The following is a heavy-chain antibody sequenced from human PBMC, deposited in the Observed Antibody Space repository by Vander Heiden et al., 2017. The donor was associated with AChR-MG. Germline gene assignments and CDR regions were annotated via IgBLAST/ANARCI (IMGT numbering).Heavy chain of an antibody. D-gene: IGHD3-22*01. CDR2: IKSKTDGGTT. V-gene: IGHV3-15*01. CDR3: TTESITMIVVVTNWFDP. Sequence: EVQLVESGGGLVKPRGSLRLSCAASGFTFSNAWMSWVRQAPGKGLEWVGRIKSKTDGGTTDYAAPVKGRFTISRDDSKNTLYLQMNSLKTEDTAVYYCTTESITMIVVVTNWFDPWGQGTLVTVSS. CDR1: GFTFSNAW. J-gene: IGHJ5*02.